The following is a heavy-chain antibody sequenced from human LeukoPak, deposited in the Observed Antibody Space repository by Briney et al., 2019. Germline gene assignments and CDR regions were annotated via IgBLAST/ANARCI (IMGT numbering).Heavy chain of an antibody. CDR3: ARVLPHDAFDI. CDR2: IIPIFGTA. CDR1: GGTFSSYA. J-gene: IGHJ3*02. Sequence: GASVKVSCKASGGTFSSYAISWVRQAPGQGLEWMEGIIPIFGTANYAQKFQGRVTITADESTSTAYMELSSLRSEDTAVYYCARVLPHDAFDIWGQGTMVTVSS. V-gene: IGHV1-69*13.